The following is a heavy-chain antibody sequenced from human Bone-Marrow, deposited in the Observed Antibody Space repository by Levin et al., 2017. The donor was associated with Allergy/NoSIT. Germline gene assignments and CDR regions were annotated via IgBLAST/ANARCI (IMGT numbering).Heavy chain of an antibody. V-gene: IGHV4-4*02. CDR3: ARDPLDYGTTSGNY. CDR1: GGSISSSTW. CDR2: IYHGGRT. J-gene: IGHJ4*02. D-gene: IGHD2/OR15-2a*01. Sequence: SETLSLTCTVSGGSISSSTWWSWVRQSPGKGLEWIGEIYHGGRTNYNPSLKSRVSMSVDKSKSQFSLKLSSVTAADTAVYYCARDPLDYGTTSGNYWGQGTLVTVSS.